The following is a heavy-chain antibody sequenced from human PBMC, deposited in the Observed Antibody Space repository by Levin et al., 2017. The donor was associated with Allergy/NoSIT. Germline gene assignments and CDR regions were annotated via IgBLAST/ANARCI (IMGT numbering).Heavy chain of an antibody. D-gene: IGHD6-13*01. J-gene: IGHJ4*02. CDR2: IFWDDDK. CDR1: GFSLSNSGVG. CDR3: AHSTKAAATIYYFDY. V-gene: IGHV2-5*02. Sequence: SGPTLVKPTQTLTLTCAFSGFSLSNSGVGVGWIRQPPGKALEWLALIFWDDDKRYSPSLRSRLTITKDSSKNQVVLTMTNMDPVDTATYYCAHSTKAAATIYYFDYWGQGALVPVSS.